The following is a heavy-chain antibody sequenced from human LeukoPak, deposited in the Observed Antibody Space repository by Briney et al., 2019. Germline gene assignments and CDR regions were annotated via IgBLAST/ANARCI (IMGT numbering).Heavy chain of an antibody. V-gene: IGHV3-15*01. CDR1: GFTFSSYA. J-gene: IGHJ4*02. CDR3: TTDLPSLGAGEFDY. CDR2: IKSKAGGGTT. D-gene: IGHD3-10*01. Sequence: GGSLRLSCAASGFTFSSYAMHWVRQAPGKGLEWVGLIKSKAGGGTTNYAAPVKGRFTISRDDSKNTLYLQMNSLKTEDTAVYYCTTDLPSLGAGEFDYWGQGTLVTVSS.